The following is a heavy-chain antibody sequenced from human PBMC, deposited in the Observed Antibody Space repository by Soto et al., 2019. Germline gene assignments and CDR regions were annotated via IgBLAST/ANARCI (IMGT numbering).Heavy chain of an antibody. V-gene: IGHV3-48*01. CDR3: TRDPHALDF. Sequence: SLRLSCAASGFTFNTFSMNWVRQTPERGLEWVSYITSTSSRIHYADSVKGRFTISRDNAKNSLYLQMNNLRVEDTAVYYCTRDPHALDFWGQGVRVTVSS. CDR2: ITSTSSRI. J-gene: IGHJ4*02. CDR1: GFTFNTFS.